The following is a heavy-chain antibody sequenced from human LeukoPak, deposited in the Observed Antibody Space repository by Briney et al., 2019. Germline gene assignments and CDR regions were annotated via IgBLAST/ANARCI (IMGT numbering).Heavy chain of an antibody. CDR2: IYYSGST. CDR3: ATASEGARVPVDAFDI. V-gene: IGHV4-39*07. CDR1: GGSISSSSYY. Sequence: PSETLSLTCTVSGGSISSSSYYWGWIRQPPGKGLEWIGSIYYSGSTYYNPSLKSRVTISVDTSKNQFSLKLSSVTAADTAVYYCATASEGARVPVDAFDIWGQGTMVTVSS. J-gene: IGHJ3*02. D-gene: IGHD4/OR15-4a*01.